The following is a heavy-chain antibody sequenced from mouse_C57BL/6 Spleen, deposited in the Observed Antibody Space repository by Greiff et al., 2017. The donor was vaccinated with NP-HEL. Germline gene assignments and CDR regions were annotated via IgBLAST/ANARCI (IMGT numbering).Heavy chain of an antibody. CDR2: IYPRDGST. Sequence: VQLQQSDAELVKPGASVKISCKVSGYTFTDHTIHWMKQRPEQGLEWIGYIYPRDGSTKYNEKFKGKATLTADKSSSTAYMQLNSLTSEDSAVYFGARRNFDYYGSSRYAMDYWGQGTSVTVSS. D-gene: IGHD1-1*01. CDR1: GYTFTDHT. J-gene: IGHJ4*01. CDR3: ARRNFDYYGSSRYAMDY. V-gene: IGHV1-78*01.